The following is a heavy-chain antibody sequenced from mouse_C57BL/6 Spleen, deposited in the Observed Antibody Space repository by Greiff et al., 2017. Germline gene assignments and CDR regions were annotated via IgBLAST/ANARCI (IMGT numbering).Heavy chain of an antibody. CDR2: ISSGGSYT. CDR3: ARQMGLFGNHDYFDY. D-gene: IGHD2-1*01. CDR1: GFTFSSYG. Sequence: EVKLVESGGDLVKPGGSLKLSCAASGFTFSSYGMSWVRQTPDKRLEWVATISSGGSYTYYPDSVKGRFTISRDNAKNTLYLQMSSLKSEDTAMYYGARQMGLFGNHDYFDYWGQGTTLTVSS. J-gene: IGHJ2*01. V-gene: IGHV5-6*01.